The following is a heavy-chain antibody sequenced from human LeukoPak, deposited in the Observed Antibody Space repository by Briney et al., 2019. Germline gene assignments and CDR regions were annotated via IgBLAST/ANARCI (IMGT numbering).Heavy chain of an antibody. D-gene: IGHD2-2*01. V-gene: IGHV1-2*02. J-gene: IGHJ4*02. CDR3: ARDWGVPAAFDY. CDR2: INPNSGGT. Sequence: MHWVRQAPGQGLEWMGWINPNSGGTNYAQKFQGRVTMTRDTSISTAYMELSRLRSDDTAVYYCARDWGVPAAFDYWGQGTLVTVSS.